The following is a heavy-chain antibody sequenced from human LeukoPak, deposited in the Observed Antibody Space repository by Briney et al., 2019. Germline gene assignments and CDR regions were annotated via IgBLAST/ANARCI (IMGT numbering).Heavy chain of an antibody. Sequence: PGGSLRLSCAASGFTFSSYSMNWVRQAPGKGLEWVSSISSSSSYIYYADSVKGRFTIFRDNAKNSLYLQMNSLRAEDTAVYYCATLYTAGAFDIWGQGTMVTVSS. CDR1: GFTFSSYS. CDR2: ISSSSSYI. J-gene: IGHJ3*02. D-gene: IGHD3-16*01. CDR3: ATLYTAGAFDI. V-gene: IGHV3-21*01.